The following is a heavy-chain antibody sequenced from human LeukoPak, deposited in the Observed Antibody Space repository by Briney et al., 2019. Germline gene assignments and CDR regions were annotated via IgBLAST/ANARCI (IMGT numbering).Heavy chain of an antibody. Sequence: PSETLSLTCTVSGGSISSSSYYWGWIRQPPGKGLEWIGSIYYSGSTYYNPSLKSRVTISVDTSKNQFSLKLSSVTAADTAVYYCAGDDPRSYNWFDPWGQGTLVTVSS. CDR3: AGDDPRSYNWFDP. CDR1: GGSISSSSYY. CDR2: IYYSGST. J-gene: IGHJ5*02. V-gene: IGHV4-39*01. D-gene: IGHD4-17*01.